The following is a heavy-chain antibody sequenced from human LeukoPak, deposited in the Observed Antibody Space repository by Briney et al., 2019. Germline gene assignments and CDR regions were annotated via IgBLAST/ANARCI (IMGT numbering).Heavy chain of an antibody. V-gene: IGHV5-51*01. Sequence: GESIQIPCNGSGYSFTSYCIGWVRQMPVKGLEWMGIIYPGDYDTRYSPSFQGQVTISADKSINTAYLQWSSLKASDTAMYYCARLDSSGYYYPIGGWFDPWGQGTLVTVSS. D-gene: IGHD3-22*01. CDR2: IYPGDYDT. CDR1: GYSFTSYC. CDR3: ARLDSSGYYYPIGGWFDP. J-gene: IGHJ5*02.